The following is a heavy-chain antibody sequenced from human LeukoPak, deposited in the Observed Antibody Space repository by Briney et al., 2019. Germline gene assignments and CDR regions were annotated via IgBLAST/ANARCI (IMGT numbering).Heavy chain of an antibody. CDR3: AREWYDYGGDSEGY. D-gene: IGHD4-23*01. J-gene: IGHJ4*02. CDR2: IKEDGRQA. V-gene: IGHV3-7*01. CDR1: GSTFNGHW. Sequence: GGSLRLFCVGSGSTFNGHWLTWVRQAPGRGLKWVASIKEDGRQAYYMDSVKDRFTISRDNSKRSLYLQMNSLRIEDTAVYYRAREWYDYGGDSEGYWGQGTLVSVSS.